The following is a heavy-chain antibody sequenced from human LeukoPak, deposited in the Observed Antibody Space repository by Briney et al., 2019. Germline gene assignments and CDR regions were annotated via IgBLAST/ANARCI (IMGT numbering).Heavy chain of an antibody. V-gene: IGHV1-18*01. Sequence: ASVKVSCKASGYTFTSYDISWVRQAPGQGLEWMGWISAYNGNTNYAQKLQGRVTMTTDTSTSTAYMELSRLRSDDTAVYYCARGGRRSYGSGWFDPWGQGTLVTVSS. CDR2: ISAYNGNT. CDR1: GYTFTSYD. J-gene: IGHJ5*02. CDR3: ARGGRRSYGSGWFDP. D-gene: IGHD5-18*01.